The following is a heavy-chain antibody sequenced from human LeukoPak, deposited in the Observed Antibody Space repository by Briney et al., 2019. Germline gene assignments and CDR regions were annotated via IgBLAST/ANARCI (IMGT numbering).Heavy chain of an antibody. Sequence: PGGSLRLSCAACGFTFSSYSMNWVRQAPGKGLEWVSSISSSSSYIYYADSVKGRFTISRDNAKNPLYLQMNSLRAEDTAVYYCARDLHQLLLSSNWFDPWGQGTLVTVSS. D-gene: IGHD2-2*01. CDR1: GFTFSSYS. J-gene: IGHJ5*02. CDR2: ISSSSSYI. V-gene: IGHV3-21*01. CDR3: ARDLHQLLLSSNWFDP.